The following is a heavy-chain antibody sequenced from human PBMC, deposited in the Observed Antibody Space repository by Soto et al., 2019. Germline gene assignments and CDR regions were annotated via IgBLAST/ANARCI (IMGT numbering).Heavy chain of an antibody. CDR1: GDSINSGAYY. J-gene: IGHJ6*02. Sequence: SETLSLTCSLSGDSINSGAYYWSWIRQHSGQGLEWIGYISYSGNTYYNPSLKSRVVLSIDTSNNQFSLNLNSVTAADTAVYYSARAKQPLVEVWGQGTTVTVSS. D-gene: IGHD6-13*01. V-gene: IGHV4-31*03. CDR2: ISYSGNT. CDR3: ARAKQPLVEV.